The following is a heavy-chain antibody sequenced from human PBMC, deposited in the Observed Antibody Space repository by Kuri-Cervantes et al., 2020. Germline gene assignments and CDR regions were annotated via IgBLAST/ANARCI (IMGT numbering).Heavy chain of an antibody. CDR2: INPSGGST. D-gene: IGHD5-12*01. CDR1: GYTFTNYY. J-gene: IGHJ4*02. CDR3: ARDDSGYEGRYFDY. V-gene: IGHV1-46*01. Sequence: ASVKVSCKASGYTFTNYYIHWVRQAPGQGLEWMGIINPSGGSTSYAQKFQGRVTMTRNTSISTAYMELSSLRSEDTAVYYCARDDSGYEGRYFDYWGQGTLVTVSS.